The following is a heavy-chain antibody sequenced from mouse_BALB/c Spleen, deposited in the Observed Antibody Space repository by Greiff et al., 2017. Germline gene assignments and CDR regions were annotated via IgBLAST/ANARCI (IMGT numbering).Heavy chain of an antibody. CDR2: INPSTGYT. Sequence: QVQLQQSGAELAKPGASVKMSCKASGYTFTSYWMHWVKQRPGQGLEWIGYINPSTGYTEYNQKFKDKATLTADKSSSTAYMQLSSLTSEDSAVYYCATITTATAYWGQGTLVTVSA. V-gene: IGHV1-7*01. CDR1: GYTFTSYW. CDR3: ATITTATAY. J-gene: IGHJ3*01. D-gene: IGHD1-2*01.